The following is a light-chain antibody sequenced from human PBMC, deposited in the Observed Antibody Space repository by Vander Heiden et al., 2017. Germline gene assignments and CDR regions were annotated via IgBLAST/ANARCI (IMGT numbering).Light chain of an antibody. CDR2: GAS. Sequence: IVLTQSPGTLSLSQGERATLSCRASQSVSSSYLAWYQQKPGQAPRLLIYGASSRATGIPDRFSGSGAGTDFTLTISRLEPEDFAVYYCQQDGSSLYTFGQGTKLXIK. V-gene: IGKV3-20*01. J-gene: IGKJ2*01. CDR3: QQDGSSLYT. CDR1: QSVSSSY.